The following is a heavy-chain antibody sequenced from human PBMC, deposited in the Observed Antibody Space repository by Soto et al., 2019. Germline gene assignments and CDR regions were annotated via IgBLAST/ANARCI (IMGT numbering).Heavy chain of an antibody. J-gene: IGHJ6*02. Sequence: EVQLLESGGGLVQPGGSLRLSCAASGFTFSSYAMSWVRQAPGKGLEWVSAISGSGGSTYYADSVKGRFTISRDNSKNTLYLQMNSLRAEDTAVYYCVKDPLTGTHYYYYYGMDVWGQGTTVTVSS. CDR1: GFTFSSYA. CDR3: VKDPLTGTHYYYYYGMDV. V-gene: IGHV3-23*01. D-gene: IGHD1-20*01. CDR2: ISGSGGST.